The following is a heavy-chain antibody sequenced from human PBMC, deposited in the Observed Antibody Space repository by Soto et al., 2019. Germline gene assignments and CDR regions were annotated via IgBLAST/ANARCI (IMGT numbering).Heavy chain of an antibody. CDR3: ARGSEAWFDP. J-gene: IGHJ5*02. Sequence: SETLSLTCTVSGDSISSYFWSWIRQPPGKGLEWIGYVYSTEIANYNPSLKSRVAMSIDTSKNQFSLKVRSVTAADTAVYYCARGSEAWFDPWGQGTLVTVSS. CDR1: GDSISSYF. CDR2: VYSTEIA. V-gene: IGHV4-59*01.